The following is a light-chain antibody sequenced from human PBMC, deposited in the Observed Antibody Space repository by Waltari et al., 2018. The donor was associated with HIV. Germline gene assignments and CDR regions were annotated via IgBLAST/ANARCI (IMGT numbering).Light chain of an antibody. CDR2: EDD. CDR1: SGNIGSYF. V-gene: IGLV6-57*04. J-gene: IGLJ2*01. CDR3: QSSYLTNVV. Sequence: NFMLTQPHSVSESPGKTVTISCTRSSGNIGSYFVSWYQRRPGSAPTTLIYEDDKRPPRCPARFSGSIDSSANSAALTISGLKTEDEADYDCQSSYLTNVVFGGGTKLTGL.